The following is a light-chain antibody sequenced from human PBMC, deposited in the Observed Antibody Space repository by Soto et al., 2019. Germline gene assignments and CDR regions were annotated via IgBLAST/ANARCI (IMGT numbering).Light chain of an antibody. CDR3: SSQTSSGSLYV. J-gene: IGLJ1*01. CDR2: DVS. V-gene: IGLV2-14*01. Sequence: QSALTQPASVSGSPGQSITISCTGTSSDIGNNNYVSWYQQHPGKAPKLMIYDVSNRPSGVSNSFSGSKSGNTASLTISGLQAEDEADYYCSSQTSSGSLYVFGSGTKVTVL. CDR1: SSDIGNNNY.